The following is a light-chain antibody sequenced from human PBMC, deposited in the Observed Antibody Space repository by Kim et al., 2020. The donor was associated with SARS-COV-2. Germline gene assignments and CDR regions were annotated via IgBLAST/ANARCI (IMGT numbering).Light chain of an antibody. CDR1: QSVSGIY. CDR2: ATS. J-gene: IGKJ2*01. CDR3: QQYDDSPYT. Sequence: EIVLTQSPVTLSLSPGERVTLSCRASQSVSGIYLAWYQQKPGQAPRPLIHATSTRATGIPDRFSGSGSGTDFTLTISRLEPEDFAVYYCQQYDDSPYTFGQGTKLEI. V-gene: IGKV3-20*01.